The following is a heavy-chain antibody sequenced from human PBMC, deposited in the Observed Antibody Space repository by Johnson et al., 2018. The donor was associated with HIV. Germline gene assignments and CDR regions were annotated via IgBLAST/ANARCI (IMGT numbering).Heavy chain of an antibody. CDR3: ARDREYGLAWGWALDI. CDR2: ISYDGSNK. D-gene: IGHD6-19*01. J-gene: IGHJ3*02. V-gene: IGHV3-30*03. CDR1: GFPFSSYG. Sequence: VQLVESGGGVVQPGRSLRLSCAASGFPFSSYGMHWVRQAPGKGLEWVAVISYDGSNKYYADSVKGRLTISRDNSKNMLYLQTNSLRAEDTAVYYCARDREYGLAWGWALDIWGQGTMVTVSS.